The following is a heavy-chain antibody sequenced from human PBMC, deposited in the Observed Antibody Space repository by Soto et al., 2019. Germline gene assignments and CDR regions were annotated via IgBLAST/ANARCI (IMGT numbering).Heavy chain of an antibody. J-gene: IGHJ4*02. V-gene: IGHV1-69*01. D-gene: IGHD3-16*01. CDR2: IIPIFGTA. Sequence: QVQLVQSGAEVKKPGSSVKVSCKASGGTFSSYAISWVRQAPGQGLEWMGGIIPIFGTANYAQKFQGRVTITADQSTSTAYRELSSLRSEDTAVYYCARADYDYVWGTPYFDYWGQGTLVTVSS. CDR3: ARADYDYVWGTPYFDY. CDR1: GGTFSSYA.